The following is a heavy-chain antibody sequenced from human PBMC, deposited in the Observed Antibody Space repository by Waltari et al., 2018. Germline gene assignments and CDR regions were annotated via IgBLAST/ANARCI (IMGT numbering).Heavy chain of an antibody. J-gene: IGHJ6*02. CDR3: ARGGKGSIVVVVAAIGGMDV. CDR1: GGTFSSYT. Sequence: QVQLVQSGAEVKKPGSSVKVSCKASGGTFSSYTISWVRQAPGQGLGWMGRIIPILGIANYAQKFQGRVTITADKSTSTAYMELSSLRSEDTAVYYCARGGKGSIVVVVAAIGGMDVWGQGTTVTVSS. CDR2: IIPILGIA. V-gene: IGHV1-69*02. D-gene: IGHD2-15*01.